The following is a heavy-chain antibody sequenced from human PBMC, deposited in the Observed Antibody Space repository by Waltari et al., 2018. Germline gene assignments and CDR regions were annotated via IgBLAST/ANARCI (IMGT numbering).Heavy chain of an antibody. J-gene: IGHJ4*02. CDR1: GFTFSSYS. CDR2: ISSSSSTI. D-gene: IGHD6-13*01. V-gene: IGHV3-48*04. Sequence: EVQLVESGGGLVQPGGSLRLSCAASGFTFSSYSMNWVRQAPGKGLEWVSYISSSSSTIYYADSVKSRFTISRDNAKNSLDLQMNSLRAEDTAVYYCARASSSWYLAYFDYWGQGTLVTVSS. CDR3: ARASSSWYLAYFDY.